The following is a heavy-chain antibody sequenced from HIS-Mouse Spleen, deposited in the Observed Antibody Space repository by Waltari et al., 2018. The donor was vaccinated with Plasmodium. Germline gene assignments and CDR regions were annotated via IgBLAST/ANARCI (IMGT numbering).Heavy chain of an antibody. Sequence: QVQLVQSGAEVKKPGASVKVSCTASGSTLTGYYMHWLRQAPGQGLEWMGWINPNSGGTNYAQKFQGRVTMTRDTSISTAYMELSRLRSDDTAVYYCARDLAAAGHFDYWGQGTLVTVSS. CDR1: GSTLTGYY. V-gene: IGHV1-2*02. CDR3: ARDLAAAGHFDY. J-gene: IGHJ4*02. CDR2: INPNSGGT. D-gene: IGHD6-13*01.